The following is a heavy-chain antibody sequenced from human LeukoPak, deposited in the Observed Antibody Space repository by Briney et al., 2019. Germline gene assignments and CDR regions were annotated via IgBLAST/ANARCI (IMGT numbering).Heavy chain of an antibody. Sequence: PGGSLRLSCAASGFTFSSYAMSWVRQAPGKGLEWVSAIRGSGGSTYYADSVKGRFTISRNNADNTLHLQMNSLRAEDTAVYHCVREVGAPGSFQHWGQGAPVTVSS. J-gene: IGHJ1*01. V-gene: IGHV3-23*01. CDR2: IRGSGGST. CDR1: GFTFSSYA. CDR3: VREVGAPGSFQH. D-gene: IGHD1-26*01.